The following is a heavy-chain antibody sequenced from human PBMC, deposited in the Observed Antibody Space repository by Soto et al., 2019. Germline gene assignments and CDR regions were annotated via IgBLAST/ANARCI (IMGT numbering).Heavy chain of an antibody. J-gene: IGHJ4*02. V-gene: IGHV6-1*01. Sequence: SSGDSVSSRSAAWNWLRQSPSRGLEWLGRTYYRSKWYNEYAVSVKSRITINPDTSKNQFSLQLNSVTPEDTAMYFCARTQSVFDYWGQGTQVTVSS. CDR2: TYYRSKWYN. CDR3: ARTQSVFDY. CDR1: GDSVSSRSAA.